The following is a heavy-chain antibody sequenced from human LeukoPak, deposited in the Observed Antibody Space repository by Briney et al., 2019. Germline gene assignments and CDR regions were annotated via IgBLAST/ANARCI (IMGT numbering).Heavy chain of an antibody. CDR1: GYTFSSYY. D-gene: IGHD3-10*01. J-gene: IGHJ4*02. CDR3: ARELGYYYGSGSYYANDY. CDR2: INPISGST. V-gene: IGHV1-46*01. Sequence: ASVKVSCKASGYTFSSYYMQWGRQAPGQGLEWMGIINPISGSTTYAQKFQGRVTMIRDTSTSTVYMELSSLRSEDTAVYYCARELGYYYGSGSYYANDYWGQGTLVTVSS.